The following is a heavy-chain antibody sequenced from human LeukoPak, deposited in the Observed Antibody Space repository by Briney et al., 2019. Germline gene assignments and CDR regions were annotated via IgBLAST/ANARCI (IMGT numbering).Heavy chain of an antibody. CDR2: ISWNSGSI. J-gene: IGHJ4*02. CDR1: GFTFDDYA. Sequence: PGGSLRLSCAASGFTFDDYAMHWVWQAPGKGLEWVSGISWNSGSIGYADSVKGRFTISRDNAKNSLYLQMNSLRAEDTALYYCAKVAYDSSGYYKYFDYWGQGTLVTVSS. CDR3: AKVAYDSSGYYKYFDY. D-gene: IGHD3-22*01. V-gene: IGHV3-9*01.